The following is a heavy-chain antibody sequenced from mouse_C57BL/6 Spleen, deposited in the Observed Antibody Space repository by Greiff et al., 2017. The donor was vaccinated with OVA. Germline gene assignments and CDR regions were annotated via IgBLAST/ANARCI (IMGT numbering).Heavy chain of an antibody. CDR1: GFTFKDYY. Sequence: EVKLVESGAELVKPGASVKLSCTASGFTFKDYYMHWVNQRPEQGLEGIGRIVPGVGETKYAPKFQGKATITADTSSNTAYLQLSSLTSEDTAVYYCARSANSDYWGQGTTLTVSS. D-gene: IGHD3-3*01. CDR3: ARSANSDY. CDR2: IVPGVGET. V-gene: IGHV14-2*01. J-gene: IGHJ2*01.